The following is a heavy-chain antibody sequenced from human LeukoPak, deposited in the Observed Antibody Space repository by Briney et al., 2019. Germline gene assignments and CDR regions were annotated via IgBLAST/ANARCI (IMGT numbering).Heavy chain of an antibody. CDR3: AKELSMSTSPAGFDY. V-gene: IGHV3-23*01. D-gene: IGHD2-8*01. CDR1: GFTFSSYA. J-gene: IGHJ4*02. Sequence: GGSLRLSCAASGFTFSSYAMSWVRQAPGEGLEWLSSISGSGDNTFYGHSVKGRFTISKDNSKNTLYLQMNSLRAEDTAVYYCAKELSMSTSPAGFDYWGQGTLVTVSS. CDR2: ISGSGDNT.